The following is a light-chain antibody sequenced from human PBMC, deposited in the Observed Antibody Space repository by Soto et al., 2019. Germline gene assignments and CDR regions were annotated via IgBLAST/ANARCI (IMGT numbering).Light chain of an antibody. V-gene: IGLV1-47*01. CDR2: RNN. CDR3: AAWDSNLGGPA. Sequence: QSVLTQPPSASGNPGQRVTISCSGSSSNIGSKYVYWYQQLPGTAPKLLMYRNNQRTSGVPDRFSGSKSGTSASLAISGLRSEDEADYHCAAWDSNLGGPAFGGGTKLTVL. CDR1: SSNIGSKY. J-gene: IGLJ2*01.